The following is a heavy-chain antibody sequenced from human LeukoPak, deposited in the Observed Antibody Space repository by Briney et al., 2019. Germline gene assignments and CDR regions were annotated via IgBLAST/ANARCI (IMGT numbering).Heavy chain of an antibody. CDR1: GFTFSSYE. V-gene: IGHV3-48*03. D-gene: IGHD3-10*01. Sequence: GGSLRLSCAASGFTFSSYEMNWVRQAPGKGLEWVSYISSSGSTIYYADSVKGRFTISRDNDKNSLYLQMNSLRAEDTAVYYCARDMAGYFDYWGQGTLVTVSS. CDR2: ISSSGSTI. J-gene: IGHJ4*02. CDR3: ARDMAGYFDY.